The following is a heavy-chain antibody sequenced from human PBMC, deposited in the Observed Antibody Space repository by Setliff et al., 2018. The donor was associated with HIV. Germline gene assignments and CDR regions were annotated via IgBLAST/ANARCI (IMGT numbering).Heavy chain of an antibody. V-gene: IGHV4-34*01. CDR1: GGSFSDNY. J-gene: IGHJ1*01. Sequence: SETLSLTCAVYGGSFSDNYWSWIRQSPGKGLEWIGEINHSGRTKYSPSLRSRVSISLDTSKTQFSLQLSSVTAADTAVYYCAGESSIAVAEYFQHWGQGTLVTVSS. CDR3: AGESSIAVAEYFQH. D-gene: IGHD6-19*01. CDR2: INHSGRT.